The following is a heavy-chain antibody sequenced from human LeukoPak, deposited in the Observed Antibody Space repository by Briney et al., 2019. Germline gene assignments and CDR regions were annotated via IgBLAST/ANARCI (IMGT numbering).Heavy chain of an antibody. J-gene: IGHJ4*02. Sequence: ASVKVSCKASGYTFTSYDVNWVRQATGQGLEWMGWMNPNSGDTGYAQKFQGRVTMTRNTSISTAYMELSSLRSDDTAVYYCAKDTYSSSGRYDYWGQGTLVSVSS. CDR3: AKDTYSSSGRYDY. CDR2: MNPNSGDT. CDR1: GYTFTSYD. V-gene: IGHV1-8*01. D-gene: IGHD6-13*01.